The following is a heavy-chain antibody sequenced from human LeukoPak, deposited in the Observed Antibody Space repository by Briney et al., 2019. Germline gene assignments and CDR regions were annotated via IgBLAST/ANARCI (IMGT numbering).Heavy chain of an antibody. D-gene: IGHD3-22*01. CDR3: TARITMIVFPY. CDR1: GFTFGDYA. Sequence: PGGSLRLSCTASGFTFGDYAMSWFRQAPGKGLEWVGFIRSKAYGGTTEYAASVKGRFTISRDDSKSIAYLQMNSLKTEDTAVYYCTARITMIVFPYWGQGTLVTVSS. V-gene: IGHV3-49*03. J-gene: IGHJ4*02. CDR2: IRSKAYGGTT.